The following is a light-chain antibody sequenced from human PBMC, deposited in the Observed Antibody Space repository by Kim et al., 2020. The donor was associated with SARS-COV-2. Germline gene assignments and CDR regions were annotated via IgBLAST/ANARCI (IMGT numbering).Light chain of an antibody. Sequence: QSVLTQTSSVSGVPGQRVTISCTGTSSNLGAYYDVNWYQQVPGTAPKLIIYKNNNRPSGVPDRFSGSKSDTSASLDITGLQVEDEADYYCQSYDSILSSVIFGGGTQLTVL. J-gene: IGLJ2*01. V-gene: IGLV1-40*01. CDR1: SSNLGAYYD. CDR2: KNN. CDR3: QSYDSILSSVI.